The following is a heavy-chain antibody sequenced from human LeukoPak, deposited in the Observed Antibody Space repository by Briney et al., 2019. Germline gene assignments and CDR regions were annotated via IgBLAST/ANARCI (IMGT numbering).Heavy chain of an antibody. CDR3: ARFPPSGTRGNAMDV. J-gene: IGHJ6*04. V-gene: IGHV4-59*01. CDR2: IYYTGNT. Sequence: SETLSLTCTVSGGSISSYYWSWIRQPPGKGLEWIGYIYYTGNTNYNPSLKSRVTISVDTSNNQFSLRLSSVTAADTAVYYCARFPPSGTRGNAMDVWGKGTTVTVSS. CDR1: GGSISSYY. D-gene: IGHD3-10*01.